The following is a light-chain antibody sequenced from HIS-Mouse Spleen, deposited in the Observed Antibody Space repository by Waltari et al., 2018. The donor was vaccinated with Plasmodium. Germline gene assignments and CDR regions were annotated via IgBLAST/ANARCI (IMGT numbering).Light chain of an antibody. CDR2: KDS. J-gene: IGLJ3*02. V-gene: IGLV3-25*03. Sequence: SYELTQPPSVSVSPGQTARITCSGAALPKQYAYWYQQKPGPAPVLVIYKDSERPSGIPERFSGASSGTTVTLTISGVQAEDEADYYCQSADSSGTPNWVFGGGTKLTVL. CDR1: ALPKQY. CDR3: QSADSSGTPNWV.